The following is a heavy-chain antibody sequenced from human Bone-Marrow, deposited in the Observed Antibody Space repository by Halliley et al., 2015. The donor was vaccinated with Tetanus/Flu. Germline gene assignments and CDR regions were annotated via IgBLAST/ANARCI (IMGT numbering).Heavy chain of an antibody. CDR1: GFIFSSYG. J-gene: IGHJ4*02. D-gene: IGHD2-21*01. CDR2: IWNDGSYK. CDR3: ARDDSADGNAFDY. Sequence: SLRLSCAASGFIFSSYGMHWVRQAPGKGLEWVAVIWNDGSYKYYADSVKGRFTISRDNSKNTLYLQMNSLRVEDTAVYYCARDDSADGNAFDYWGQGTLVTVSS. V-gene: IGHV3-33*01.